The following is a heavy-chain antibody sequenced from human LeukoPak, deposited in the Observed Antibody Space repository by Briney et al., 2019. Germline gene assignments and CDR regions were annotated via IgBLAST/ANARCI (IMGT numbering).Heavy chain of an antibody. CDR1: GGSISSSSYY. CDR3: ARPELERGAFDI. D-gene: IGHD1-1*01. J-gene: IGHJ3*02. V-gene: IGHV4-39*01. CDR2: SYYSGST. Sequence: SETLSLTCTVSGGSISSSSYYWGWIRQPPGKGLEWVVSSYYSGSTYYNPSLQSRVTISVDTSNTQFSLRLSSVTAADTAVYYCARPELERGAFDIWGQGTMVTVSS.